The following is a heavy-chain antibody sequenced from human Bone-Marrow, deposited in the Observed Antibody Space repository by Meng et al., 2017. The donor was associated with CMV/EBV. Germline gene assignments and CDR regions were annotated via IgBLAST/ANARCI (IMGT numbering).Heavy chain of an antibody. Sequence: GESLKISCAASGFTFTSYALHWVRQAPGKGLEWVTVISYDGSNKYYADSVKGRFTISRDNSKNTLYLQMNSLRAEDTAVYSCAKKLYGDYAFDIWGQGTMVTVSS. CDR3: AKKLYGDYAFDI. CDR1: GFTFTSYA. J-gene: IGHJ3*02. V-gene: IGHV3-30*04. CDR2: ISYDGSNK. D-gene: IGHD4-17*01.